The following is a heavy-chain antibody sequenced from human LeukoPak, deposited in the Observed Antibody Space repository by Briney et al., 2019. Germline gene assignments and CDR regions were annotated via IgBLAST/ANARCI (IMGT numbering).Heavy chain of an antibody. D-gene: IGHD4-17*01. Sequence: GGSLRLSCAASGFTFSTYSMNWVRQAPGKRLAWVSAISGSGDYIYYANLVKGRFTISRDNAKNSLYMQMNSLSAEDTAVYYCARGSTTDDTFDIWGQGTKVTVSS. J-gene: IGHJ3*02. CDR3: ARGSTTDDTFDI. CDR2: ISGSGDYI. V-gene: IGHV3-21*01. CDR1: GFTFSTYS.